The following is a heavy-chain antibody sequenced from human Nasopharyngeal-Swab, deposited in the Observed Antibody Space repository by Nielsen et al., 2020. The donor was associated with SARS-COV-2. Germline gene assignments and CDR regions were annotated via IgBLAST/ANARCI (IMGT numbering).Heavy chain of an antibody. D-gene: IGHD2-2*01. J-gene: IGHJ5*02. CDR3: ARGRVPAAGGRAAHLNWFDP. Sequence: SVNVSCKASGGTFSSYAISWVRQAPGQGLEWMGGIIPIFGTANYAQKFQGRVTITADESTSTAYMELSSLRSEDTAVYYCARGRVPAAGGRAAHLNWFDPWGQGTLVTVSS. CDR1: GGTFSSYA. V-gene: IGHV1-69*13. CDR2: IIPIFGTA.